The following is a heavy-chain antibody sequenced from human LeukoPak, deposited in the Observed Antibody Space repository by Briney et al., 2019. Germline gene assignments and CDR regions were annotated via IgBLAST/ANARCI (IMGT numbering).Heavy chain of an antibody. D-gene: IGHD5-18*01. CDR3: AKDHGHTAMHGMDV. J-gene: IGHJ6*02. Sequence: GRSLRLSCAASGFTFDDYAMHWVRQAPGKGLEWVSGISWNSGSIGYADSVKGRFTISRDNAKNSLYLQMNSLRAEDTALYYCAKDHGHTAMHGMDVWGQGTTVTVSS. CDR1: GFTFDDYA. CDR2: ISWNSGSI. V-gene: IGHV3-9*01.